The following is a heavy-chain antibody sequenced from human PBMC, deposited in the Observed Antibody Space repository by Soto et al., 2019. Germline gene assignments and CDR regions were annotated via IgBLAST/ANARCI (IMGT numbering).Heavy chain of an antibody. CDR1: GFTFSSYG. CDR3: ARDRKSLEFDFWSGYADY. CDR2: IWYDGSNK. Sequence: QVQLVESGGGVVQPGRSLRLSCAASGFTFSSYGMHWVRQAPGKGLEWVAVIWYDGSNKYYADSVKGRFTISRVNSKNTLYLQMNSLRAEDTAVYYCARDRKSLEFDFWSGYADYWGQGTLVTVSS. V-gene: IGHV3-33*01. D-gene: IGHD3-3*01. J-gene: IGHJ4*02.